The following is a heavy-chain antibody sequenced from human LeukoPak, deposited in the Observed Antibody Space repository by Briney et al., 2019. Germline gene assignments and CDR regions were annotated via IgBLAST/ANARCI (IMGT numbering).Heavy chain of an antibody. Sequence: GASVKVSCKGSGYSFTGYYMHWVRQAPGQGLEWMGWINPNSGGTNYTRKFRGRVTMTRDTSISTAYMELSRLRSEDTAVYYCASGRTDIVVVPATLRNYFFDYWGQGTLVTVSS. D-gene: IGHD2-2*01. J-gene: IGHJ4*02. CDR3: ASGRTDIVVVPATLRNYFFDY. CDR2: INPNSGGT. CDR1: GYSFTGYY. V-gene: IGHV1-2*02.